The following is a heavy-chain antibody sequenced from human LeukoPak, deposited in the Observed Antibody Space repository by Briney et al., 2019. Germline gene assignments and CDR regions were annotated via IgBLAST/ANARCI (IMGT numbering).Heavy chain of an antibody. CDR3: ARRAPYDFWSGYYDNWFDP. J-gene: IGHJ5*02. CDR2: IYYSGST. D-gene: IGHD3-3*01. CDR1: GGSISSSSYY. V-gene: IGHV4-39*01. Sequence: SETLSLTCTVSGGSISSSSYYWGWIRQPPGKGLEWIGSIYYSGSTYYNPSLESRVTISVDTSKNQFSLKLSSVTAADTAVYYCARRAPYDFWSGYYDNWFDPWGQGTLVTVSS.